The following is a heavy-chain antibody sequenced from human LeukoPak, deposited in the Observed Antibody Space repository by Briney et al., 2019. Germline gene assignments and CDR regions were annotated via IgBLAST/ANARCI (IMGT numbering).Heavy chain of an antibody. CDR2: ISCDGSNK. CDR3: AKGSRPHDYGGKLAYYYGMDV. Sequence: GGSLRLSCAASGFTFNSYAMRWVRDAPGKGLGWVAVISCDGSNKYYADSVKGRFTISRDNSKNTLYLQMNSLRAEDTAVYYCAKGSRPHDYGGKLAYYYGMDVWGQGTTVTVSS. CDR1: GFTFNSYA. D-gene: IGHD4-23*01. V-gene: IGHV3-30*18. J-gene: IGHJ6*02.